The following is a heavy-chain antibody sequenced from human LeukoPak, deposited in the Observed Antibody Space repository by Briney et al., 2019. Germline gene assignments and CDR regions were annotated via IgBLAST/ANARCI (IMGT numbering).Heavy chain of an antibody. CDR1: GYSFTSYW. CDR2: IYPGDSDT. CDR3: ATLVVPAAKALYYFDY. J-gene: IGHJ4*02. D-gene: IGHD2-2*01. V-gene: IGHV5-51*01. Sequence: GESLKISCKGSGYSFTSYWTGWVRQMPGKGLEWMGIIYPGDSDTRYSPSFQGQVTISADKSISTAYLQWSSLKASDTAMYYCATLVVPAAKALYYFDYWGQGTLVTVSS.